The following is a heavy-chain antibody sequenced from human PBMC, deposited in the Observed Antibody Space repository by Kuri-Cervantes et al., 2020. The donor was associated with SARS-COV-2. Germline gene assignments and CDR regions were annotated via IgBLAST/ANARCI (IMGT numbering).Heavy chain of an antibody. J-gene: IGHJ5*02. CDR3: TTSSGYYLGWFDP. CDR2: IGTAGDT. V-gene: IGHV3-13*01. D-gene: IGHD3-22*01. Sequence: GESLKISCAASGFTFSSYDMHWVRQATGKGLEWVSAIGTAGDTYYPGSVKGRFTISRENAKNSLYLQMNSLKTEDTAVYYCTTSSGYYLGWFDPWGQGTLVTVSS. CDR1: GFTFSSYD.